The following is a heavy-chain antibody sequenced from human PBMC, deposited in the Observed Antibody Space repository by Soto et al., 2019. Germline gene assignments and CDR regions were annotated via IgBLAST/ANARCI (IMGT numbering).Heavy chain of an antibody. CDR2: IYPGDSDT. V-gene: IGHV5-51*01. CDR3: ARKIYDFWSGYDYYYYGMDV. CDR1: GYSFTSYW. D-gene: IGHD3-3*01. Sequence: GEALKISCKGSGYSFTSYWIGWVRQMRGKGLEWMGIIYPGDSDTRDSPSFQGQVTSSADKSISTAYLQWSSLKASDTAMYYCARKIYDFWSGYDYYYYGMDVWGQGTTVTVSS. J-gene: IGHJ6*02.